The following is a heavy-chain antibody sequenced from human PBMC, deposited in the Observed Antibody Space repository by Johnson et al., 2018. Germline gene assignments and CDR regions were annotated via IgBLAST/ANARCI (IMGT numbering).Heavy chain of an antibody. CDR2: ISWDGGST. Sequence: VQLVESGGVVVQXGGSLRLSCAASGFTFDDYTMHWVRQAPGKGLEWVSLISWDGGSTYYADSVKGRFTISRDNSKNSLYLQMNSLRTEDTAVYYCARDPMDYYGMDVWGQGTTVTVSS. CDR3: ARDPMDYYGMDV. CDR1: GFTFDDYT. V-gene: IGHV3-43*01. J-gene: IGHJ6*02. D-gene: IGHD3-10*01.